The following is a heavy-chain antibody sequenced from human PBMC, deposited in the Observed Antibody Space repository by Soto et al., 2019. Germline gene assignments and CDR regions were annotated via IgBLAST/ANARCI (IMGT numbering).Heavy chain of an antibody. CDR3: VKGRKAAAGTLKFVGMDV. D-gene: IGHD6-13*01. CDR2: IYTGGST. V-gene: IGHV3-66*01. J-gene: IGHJ6*02. Sequence: PGVSLTLSWVASGFSLNNNYMNWVRQAPGKGLEWVSIIYTGGSTYYADSVKGRFTISRDNSKNTLYLQMSSLGAEDMAVHCCVKGRKAAAGTLKFVGMDVWGQETTDTVSS. CDR1: GFSLNNNY.